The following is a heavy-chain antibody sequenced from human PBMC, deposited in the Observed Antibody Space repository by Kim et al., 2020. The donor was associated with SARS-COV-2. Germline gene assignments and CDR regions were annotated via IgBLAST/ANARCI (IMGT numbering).Heavy chain of an antibody. CDR3: AMLRGFGEFIDH. CDR2: INPNSGGT. CDR1: GYTFTGYY. D-gene: IGHD3-10*01. J-gene: IGHJ5*02. V-gene: IGHV1-2*06. Sequence: ASVKVSCKASGYTFTGYYMHWVRQAPGQGLEWMGRINPNSGGTNYAQKFQGRVTMTRDTSISTAYMELSRLRSDDTAVYYCAMLRGFGEFIDHWGQGTLVTVSS.